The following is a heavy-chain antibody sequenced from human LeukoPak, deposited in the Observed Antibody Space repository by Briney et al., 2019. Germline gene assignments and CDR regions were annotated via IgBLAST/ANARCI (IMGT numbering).Heavy chain of an antibody. CDR3: VKDYRLTY. J-gene: IGHJ4*02. CDR1: GFTFSIAN. CDR2: ISYSGTVT. Sequence: GGSLRLSCSGTGFTFSIANMAWVRQVPGKGLYWVSAISYSGTVTNYADSVEGRFSISRDNSKDTLFLQMDNLRADDTALYYCVKDYRLTYWGQGILVTVSS. D-gene: IGHD3-16*02. V-gene: IGHV3-23*01.